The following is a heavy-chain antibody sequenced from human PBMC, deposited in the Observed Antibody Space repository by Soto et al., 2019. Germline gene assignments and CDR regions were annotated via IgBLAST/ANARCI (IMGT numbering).Heavy chain of an antibody. J-gene: IGHJ4*02. CDR1: GFTFSSYA. CDR3: AKAPYYDFWSSYSGFDY. Sequence: GGSLRLSCAASGFTFSSYAMSWVRQAPGRGLEWVSSISGSGGSTCYADSVKGRFTISRDNSKNTLGLQMNSLRAEDTAIYYCAKAPYYDFWSSYSGFDYWGQGTLVTVSS. D-gene: IGHD3-3*01. CDR2: ISGSGGST. V-gene: IGHV3-23*01.